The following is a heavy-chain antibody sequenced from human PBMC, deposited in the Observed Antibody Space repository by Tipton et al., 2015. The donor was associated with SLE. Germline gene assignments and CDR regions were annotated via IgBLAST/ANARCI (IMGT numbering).Heavy chain of an antibody. V-gene: IGHV3-74*01. CDR1: GFTFNIFW. CDR3: ARGGGGSSSSWYWFDP. D-gene: IGHD6-13*01. Sequence: SLRLSCAASGFTFNIFWMHWVRRAPGKGLVWVSRINTDGSTTSYADSVKGRFTISRDNAKNTVYLQMNSLRAEDTAMYYCARGGGGSSSSWYWFDPWGQGTLVTVSS. CDR2: INTDGSTT. J-gene: IGHJ5*02.